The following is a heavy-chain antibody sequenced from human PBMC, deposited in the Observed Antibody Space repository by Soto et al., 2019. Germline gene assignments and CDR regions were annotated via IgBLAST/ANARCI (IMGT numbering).Heavy chain of an antibody. CDR2: IRSKANNYAT. J-gene: IGHJ6*03. CDR3: SRQASDFWSSKPQYYMDV. Sequence: EVQLVESGGGLVQPGGSLKLSCAASGFTFSGSAMHWVRQASGKGLEWVGRIRSKANNYATAYGASVKGRFTISRDDSKSTAYLQMNSLKTEDTAVYYCSRQASDFWSSKPQYYMDVWGKGTTVTVSS. CDR1: GFTFSGSA. D-gene: IGHD3-3*01. V-gene: IGHV3-73*01.